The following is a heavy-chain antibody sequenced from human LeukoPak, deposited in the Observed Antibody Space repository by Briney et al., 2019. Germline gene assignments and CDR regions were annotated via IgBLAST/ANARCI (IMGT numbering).Heavy chain of an antibody. J-gene: IGHJ5*02. CDR2: IKQDGSEK. D-gene: IGHD3-10*01. V-gene: IGHV3-7*01. CDR3: ARVIMVRGVIGWFDP. CDR1: GFTFSSYW. Sequence: GGSLRLSCAASGFTFSSYWMSWVRQAPGKGLEWVANIKQDGSEKYYVDSVKGRFTISRDNAKNSLYLQMNSLRAEDTAVYYCARVIMVRGVIGWFDPWGQGTLVTVSS.